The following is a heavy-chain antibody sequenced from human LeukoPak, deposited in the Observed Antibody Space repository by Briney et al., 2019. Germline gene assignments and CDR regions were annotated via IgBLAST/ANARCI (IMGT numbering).Heavy chain of an antibody. CDR2: INPNSGGT. V-gene: IGHV1-2*02. D-gene: IGHD5-12*01. J-gene: IGHJ4*02. CDR3: ARGDSGYDSHFDY. Sequence: VASVKVSCKASGYTFTGYYMHWVRQAPGQGLEWMGWINPNSGGTNYAQKFQGRVTMTRDTSISTAYMELSRLRSDDTAVYYCARGDSGYDSHFDYWGQGTLVTVSS. CDR1: GYTFTGYY.